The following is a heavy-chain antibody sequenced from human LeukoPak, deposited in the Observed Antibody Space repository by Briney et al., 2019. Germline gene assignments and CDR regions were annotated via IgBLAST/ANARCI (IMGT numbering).Heavy chain of an antibody. Sequence: PSETLSLTCTVSGGSLSSYYWSWIRPPPGKGLEWIGYIYYSGSTNYNPSLKSRVTISVDTSKNQFSLKLSSVTAADTAVYYCARTQGFGELISFDYWGQGTLVTVSS. CDR2: IYYSGST. D-gene: IGHD3-10*01. V-gene: IGHV4-59*01. CDR1: GGSLSSYY. CDR3: ARTQGFGELISFDY. J-gene: IGHJ4*02.